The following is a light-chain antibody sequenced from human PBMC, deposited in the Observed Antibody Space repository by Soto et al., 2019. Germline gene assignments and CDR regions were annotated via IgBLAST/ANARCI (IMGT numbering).Light chain of an antibody. Sequence: QSVLTQPPSASGSPGQAVTISCTGTSSDVGGYNYVSWYQQHPGKAPKVMIYEVSRRPSGVPDRFSGSKSGNTASLTVSGFLPADEADHYCSPYAASTSLVSGGRTKPTVL. V-gene: IGLV2-8*01. CDR2: EVS. J-gene: IGLJ2*01. CDR3: SPYAASTSLV. CDR1: SSDVGGYNY.